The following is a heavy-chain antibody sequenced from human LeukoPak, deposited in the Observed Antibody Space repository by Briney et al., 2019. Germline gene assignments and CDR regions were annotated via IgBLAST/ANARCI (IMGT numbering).Heavy chain of an antibody. CDR3: AKASSWSTATSIAY. CDR2: ILSGSGDST. Sequence: GGSLRLSCAASGFTFSSYAMSWVRQAPGKGLEWVSGILSGSGDSTYYADSVKGRFTISRDNSKNTLYLQMNTLRAEDTAVYYCAKASSWSTATSIAYWGQGTLVTVSS. D-gene: IGHD4-17*01. J-gene: IGHJ4*02. CDR1: GFTFSSYA. V-gene: IGHV3-23*01.